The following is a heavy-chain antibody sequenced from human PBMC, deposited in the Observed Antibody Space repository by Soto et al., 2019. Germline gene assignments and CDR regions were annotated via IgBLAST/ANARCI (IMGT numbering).Heavy chain of an antibody. Sequence: LSLTCAVSGGSISSGGYSWSWIRQPPGKGLEWIGYIYHSGSTYYNPSLKSRVTISVDRSKNQFSLKLSSVTAADTAVYYCARRITIFGVASDNWFDPWGQGTLATVSS. CDR1: GGSISSGGYS. CDR3: ARRITIFGVASDNWFDP. CDR2: IYHSGST. D-gene: IGHD3-3*01. V-gene: IGHV4-30-2*01. J-gene: IGHJ5*02.